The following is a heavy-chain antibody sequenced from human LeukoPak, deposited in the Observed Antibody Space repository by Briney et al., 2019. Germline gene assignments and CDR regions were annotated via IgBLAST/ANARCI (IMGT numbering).Heavy chain of an antibody. CDR1: GFTFSSYW. CDR2: INSDGSST. V-gene: IGHV3-74*01. J-gene: IGHJ3*01. D-gene: IGHD2-8*01. Sequence: GGSLRLSCAASGFTFSSYWMHWVHQAPGKGLVWVSRINSDGSSTGYADSVKGRFTISRDNAKNTLYLQMNSLRAEDTAVYYCARVQGHPPNGLDVWGQGTMVTVSS. CDR3: ARVQGHPPNGLDV.